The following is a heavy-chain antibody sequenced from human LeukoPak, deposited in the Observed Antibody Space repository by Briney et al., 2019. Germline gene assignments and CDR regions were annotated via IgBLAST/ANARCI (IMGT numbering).Heavy chain of an antibody. CDR2: IYHSGST. CDR3: ARVPNAAVAAHFDY. J-gene: IGHJ4*02. Sequence: PSETLSLTCAVSGGSISTNNWWSWVRQPPGKELEWIGEIYHSGSTNYNPSLKSPVTISVDKSKNQFSLRLSSVTAADTAVYYCARVPNAAVAAHFDYWGQGTLVTVSS. V-gene: IGHV4-4*02. D-gene: IGHD6-19*01. CDR1: GGSISTNNW.